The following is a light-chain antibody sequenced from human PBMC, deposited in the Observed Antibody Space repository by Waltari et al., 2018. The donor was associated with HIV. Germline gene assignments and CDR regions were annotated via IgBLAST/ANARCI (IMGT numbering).Light chain of an antibody. CDR3: QQYNNWPPEYT. CDR1: QSVSSN. Sequence: EIVMTQSPANLSVSPGERANLSCRASQSVSSNFAWYQQKPGQAPMLLIYGASTRPTGIPARFSGSGSVTEFTLTISSLQSEDFAVYYCQQYNNWPPEYTFGQGTKLEIK. J-gene: IGKJ2*01. CDR2: GAS. V-gene: IGKV3-15*01.